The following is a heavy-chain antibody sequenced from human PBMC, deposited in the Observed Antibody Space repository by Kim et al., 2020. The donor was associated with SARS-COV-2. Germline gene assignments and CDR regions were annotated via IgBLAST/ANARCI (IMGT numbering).Heavy chain of an antibody. J-gene: IGHJ4*02. CDR3: ARGQGLITILVVVVGAFAY. D-gene: IGHD3-22*01. CDR1: GGSISSGGYY. V-gene: IGHV4-31*03. CDR2: IYYSGST. Sequence: SETLSLTCTVSGGSISSGGYYWSWIRQHPGKGLEWIGYIYYSGSTYYNPSLKSRVTISVDTYKNQFSLKLSSVTAADTAVYYCARGQGLITILVVVVGAFAYGGQGTLVTVSS.